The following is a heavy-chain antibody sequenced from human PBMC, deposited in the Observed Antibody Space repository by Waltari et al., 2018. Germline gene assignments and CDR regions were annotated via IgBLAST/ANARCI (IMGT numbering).Heavy chain of an antibody. CDR2: IYHSGST. D-gene: IGHD5-12*01. V-gene: IGHV4-38-2*02. Sequence: QVQLQESGPGLVKPSETLSLTCAVSGYSISSGYYWGWIRQPPGKGLEWIGSIYHSGSTYYNPSLKSRVTISVDTSKNQFSLKLGSVTAADTAVYYCARDRPYSGYDLGPIFDYWGQGTLVTVSS. CDR1: GYSISSGYY. CDR3: ARDRPYSGYDLGPIFDY. J-gene: IGHJ4*02.